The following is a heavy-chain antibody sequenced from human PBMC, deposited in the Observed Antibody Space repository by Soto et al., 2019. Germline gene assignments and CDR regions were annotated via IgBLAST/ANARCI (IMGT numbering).Heavy chain of an antibody. V-gene: IGHV5-51*01. D-gene: IGHD3-22*01. CDR2: IYPGDSDT. CDR1: GYSFTNYW. J-gene: IGHJ3*02. Sequence: GESLKISCKGSGYSFTNYWIGWVRQMPGKGLEWMGIIYPGDSDTRYSSSFQGQVIISADKSISTAYLQWSSLKASDTAMYYCARPTYYYDSSGYLADDAFDIWGQGTMVTVSS. CDR3: ARPTYYYDSSGYLADDAFDI.